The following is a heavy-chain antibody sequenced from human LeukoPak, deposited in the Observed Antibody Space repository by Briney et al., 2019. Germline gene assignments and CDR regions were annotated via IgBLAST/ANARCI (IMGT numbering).Heavy chain of an antibody. CDR3: ARVHYDFWSGYYEDWYFDL. V-gene: IGHV3-9*01. Sequence: GRSLRLSCAASGFTFDDYAMHWVRQAPGKGLEWVSGISWNSGSIGYADSVKGRFTISRDNAKNSLYLQMNSLRAEDTAVYYCARVHYDFWSGYYEDWYFDLWGRGTLVTVSS. J-gene: IGHJ2*01. CDR1: GFTFDDYA. D-gene: IGHD3-3*01. CDR2: ISWNSGSI.